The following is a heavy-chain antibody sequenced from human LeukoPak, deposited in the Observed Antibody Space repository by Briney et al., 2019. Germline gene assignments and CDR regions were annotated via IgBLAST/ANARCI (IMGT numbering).Heavy chain of an antibody. CDR2: LFNTGNT. V-gene: IGHV4-59*11. Sequence: SETLSLTCSVSGGSINSHYWSWIRQPPGKRLEWIGYLFNTGNTNYNPSLASRVTMSVDTSRAQFFLRLSPVTAADTAIYYCASRPADTTWYGVFDYWSQGTLVTVSS. J-gene: IGHJ4*02. CDR1: GGSINSHY. D-gene: IGHD3-10*01. CDR3: ASRPADTTWYGVFDY.